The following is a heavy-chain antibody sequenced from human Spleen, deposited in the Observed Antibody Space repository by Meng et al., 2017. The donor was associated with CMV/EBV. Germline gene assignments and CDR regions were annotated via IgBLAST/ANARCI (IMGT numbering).Heavy chain of an antibody. CDR1: DYSISSCYY. D-gene: IGHD2-21*01. CDR2: TYYSGST. J-gene: IGHJ5*02. V-gene: IGHV4-61*01. Sequence: SETLSLTCTVSDYSISSCYYWSWIRQPPGKGLEWVWFTYYSGSTNYEPSLKSRVTIPVDTSKNQVSLKLSSVTAADTAMYYCARTSLVKGQNWFDPWGQGTLVTVSS. CDR3: ARTSLVKGQNWFDP.